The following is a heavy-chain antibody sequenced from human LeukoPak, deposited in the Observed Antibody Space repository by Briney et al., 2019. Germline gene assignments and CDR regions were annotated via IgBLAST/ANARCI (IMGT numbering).Heavy chain of an antibody. V-gene: IGHV4-30-4*08. D-gene: IGHD3-10*01. CDR2: IYYSGST. Sequence: SQTLSLTCTVSGGSISSGDYYWSWIRQPPGKGLEWIGYIYYSGSTYYNPSLKSRVTISVDTSKNQFSLKLRSVTAADTAVYFCARVRVPVGFEYWGQGTLVTVSS. CDR1: GGSISSGDYY. CDR3: ARVRVPVGFEY. J-gene: IGHJ4*02.